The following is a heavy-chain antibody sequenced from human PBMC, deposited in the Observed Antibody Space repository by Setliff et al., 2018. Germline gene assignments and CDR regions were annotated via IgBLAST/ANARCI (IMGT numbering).Heavy chain of an antibody. D-gene: IGHD2-15*01. CDR2: INVANGNT. V-gene: IGHV1-3*01. CDR3: ARMSTGGPYYDH. CDR1: GYIFTNYV. Sequence: ASVKVSCKASGYIFTNYVIQWVRQAPGQGLEWMGWINVANGNTRYSQKLQGRLTITRDTSATTAYMELNSLTSEDTAVYYCARMSTGGPYYDHWGQGTLVTVSS. J-gene: IGHJ4*02.